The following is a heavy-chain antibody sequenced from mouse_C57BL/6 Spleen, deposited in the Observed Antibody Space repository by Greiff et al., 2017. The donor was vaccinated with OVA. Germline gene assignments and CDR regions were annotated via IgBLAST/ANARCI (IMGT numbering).Heavy chain of an antibody. CDR2: IWSGGST. J-gene: IGHJ4*01. D-gene: IGHD1-1*01. Sequence: VQLVESGPGLVQPSQSLSITCTVSGFSLTSYGVHWVRQSPGKGLEWLGVIWSGGSTDYNAAFISRLSISKDNSKSQVFFKMNSLQADDTAIYYCARRTTVVAYYAMDYWGQGTSVTVSS. V-gene: IGHV2-2*01. CDR3: ARRTTVVAYYAMDY. CDR1: GFSLTSYG.